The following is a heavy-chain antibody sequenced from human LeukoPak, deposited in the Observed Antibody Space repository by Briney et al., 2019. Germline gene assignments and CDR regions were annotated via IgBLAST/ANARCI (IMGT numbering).Heavy chain of an antibody. V-gene: IGHV4-38-2*02. CDR1: VSSISSGYY. CDR2: IYHSGST. J-gene: IGHJ4*02. D-gene: IGHD5-18*01. CDR3: ARGGYSYGFDY. Sequence: SETLSLTCTVSVSSISSGYYWGWIRQPPGKGLEWIGSIYHSGSTYYNPSLKSRVTISVDTSKNQFSLKLSSVTAADTAVYYCARGGYSYGFDYWGQGTLVTVSS.